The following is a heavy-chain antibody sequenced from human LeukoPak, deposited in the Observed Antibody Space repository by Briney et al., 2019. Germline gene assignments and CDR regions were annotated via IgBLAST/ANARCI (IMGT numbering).Heavy chain of an antibody. CDR3: AKSSSSSWYLDY. CDR2: IGATSGGT. CDR1: GFTFSNYA. Sequence: GGSLRLSCAASGFTFSNYAMSWVRQAPGKGLEWVSSIGATSGGTYYADSVKGRFTISRDNSKNTLYLQMNSLRAEDTAVYYCAKSSSSSWYLDYWGQGTLVTVSS. V-gene: IGHV3-23*01. J-gene: IGHJ4*02. D-gene: IGHD6-13*01.